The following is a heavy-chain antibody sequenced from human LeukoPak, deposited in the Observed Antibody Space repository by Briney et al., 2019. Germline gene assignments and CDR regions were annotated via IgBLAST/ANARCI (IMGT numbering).Heavy chain of an antibody. J-gene: IGHJ3*02. V-gene: IGHV3-7*01. D-gene: IGHD3-10*01. CDR3: ARDQNPGKFGQYYDAFDI. Sequence: PGRSLTPSRTVSGFKLGSYWMTWLRQAPGRWLEWVAYIRLEGSRILYVHGGRGRLTISRDNAKNLVYLQVDSLRVEDTAVYFCARDQNPGKFGQYYDAFDIWGQGTLVTVSP. CDR1: GFKLGSYW. CDR2: IRLEGSRI.